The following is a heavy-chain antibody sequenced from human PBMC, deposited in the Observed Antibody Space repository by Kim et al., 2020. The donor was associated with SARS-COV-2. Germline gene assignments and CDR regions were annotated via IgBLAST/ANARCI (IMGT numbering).Heavy chain of an antibody. J-gene: IGHJ6*02. CDR1: GFTFGDYA. D-gene: IGHD3-9*01. Sequence: GGSLRLSCTASGFTFGDYAMSWFRQAPGKGLEWVGFIRSKAYGGTTEYAASVKGRFTISRDDSKSIAYLQMNSLKTEDTAVYYCTLIRYFDWPNYGMDVWGQGTKVTVSS. V-gene: IGHV3-49*03. CDR2: IRSKAYGGTT. CDR3: TLIRYFDWPNYGMDV.